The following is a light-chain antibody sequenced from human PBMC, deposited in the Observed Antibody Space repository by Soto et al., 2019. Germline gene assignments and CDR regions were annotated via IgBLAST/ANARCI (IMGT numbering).Light chain of an antibody. Sequence: DIQMTQSPSSLSASVGDRVTITCRASQSISSYLNWYQQKPGKAPKLLIYAASSLQSGVPSRFSCSGSRTEFTLTISSLQPEDFATYYCQQSYSTPWTFGQGTKVEIK. CDR2: AAS. V-gene: IGKV1-39*01. CDR3: QQSYSTPWT. CDR1: QSISSY. J-gene: IGKJ1*01.